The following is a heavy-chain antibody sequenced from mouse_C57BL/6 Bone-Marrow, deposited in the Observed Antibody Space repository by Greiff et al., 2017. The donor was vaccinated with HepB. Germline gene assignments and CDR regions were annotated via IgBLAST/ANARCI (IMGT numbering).Heavy chain of an antibody. J-gene: IGHJ3*01. V-gene: IGHV1-55*01. D-gene: IGHD3-2*02. CDR2: IYPGSGST. Sequence: VQLQQPGAELVKPGASVKMSCKASGYTFTSYWITWVMQRPGQGLEWIGDIYPGSGSTNYNEKFKSKATLTVDTSSSTAYMQLSSLTSEDSAVYYCARPRQLRLWFAYWGQGTLVTVSA. CDR1: GYTFTSYW. CDR3: ARPRQLRLWFAY.